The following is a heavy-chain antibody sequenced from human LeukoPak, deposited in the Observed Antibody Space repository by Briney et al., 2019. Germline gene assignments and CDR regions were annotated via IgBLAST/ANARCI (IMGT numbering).Heavy chain of an antibody. CDR2: IYYSGST. D-gene: IGHD6-13*01. J-gene: IGHJ6*03. CDR1: GGSISSYY. V-gene: IGHV4-59*08. CDR3: ARHDSSSWYYYYYMDV. Sequence: SETLSLTCTVSGGSISSYYWSWIRQPPGKGLEWIGYIYYSGSTNYNPSLKSRVTISVDTSKNQFSLKLSSVTAADTAVYYCARHDSSSWYYYYYMDVWGKGTTVTVSS.